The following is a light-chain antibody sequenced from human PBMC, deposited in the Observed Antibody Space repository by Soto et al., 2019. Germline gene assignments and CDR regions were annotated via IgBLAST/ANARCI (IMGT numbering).Light chain of an antibody. CDR3: QKYYRIPFT. CDR1: QSVLYNSNNKNH. Sequence: DFVMTQAPDSLAVSLGERATINCKSSQSVLYNSNNKNHLGWFQQKPGHPPKLLIYGASFRPSGVPDRFSGSGSGTDFTLTISSLQAEDLAVYYCQKYYRIPFTFVQGTQVDSK. CDR2: GAS. V-gene: IGKV4-1*01. J-gene: IGKJ2*01.